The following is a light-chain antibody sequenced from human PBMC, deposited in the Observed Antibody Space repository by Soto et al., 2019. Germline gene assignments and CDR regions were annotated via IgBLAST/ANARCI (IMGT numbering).Light chain of an antibody. V-gene: IGKV2-28*01. CDR2: LGS. J-gene: IGKJ1*01. CDR1: QSLLHSNVYNY. CDR3: MQSLQIPWT. Sequence: DIVMTQSPLSLPVTPGEPASISCRSSQSLLHSNVYNYLNWYLQKPGQSPQLLIYLGSTRASGVPDRFSGTGSGTDFTLNISRVEAEDVGVYYCMQSLQIPWTFGQGTKVEIK.